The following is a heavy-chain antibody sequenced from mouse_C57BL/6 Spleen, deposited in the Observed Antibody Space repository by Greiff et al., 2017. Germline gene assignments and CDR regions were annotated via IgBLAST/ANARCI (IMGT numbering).Heavy chain of an antibody. Sequence: QVPLQQPGAELVKPGASVKLSCKASGYTFTSYWMHWVKQRPGQGLEWIGMIHPNSGSTNYNEKFKSKATLTVDKSSSTAYMQLSSLTSEDSAVYCCARWGYSNYDAMDYWGQGTSVAVSS. V-gene: IGHV1-64*01. J-gene: IGHJ4*01. CDR2: IHPNSGST. CDR1: GYTFTSYW. CDR3: ARWGYSNYDAMDY. D-gene: IGHD2-5*01.